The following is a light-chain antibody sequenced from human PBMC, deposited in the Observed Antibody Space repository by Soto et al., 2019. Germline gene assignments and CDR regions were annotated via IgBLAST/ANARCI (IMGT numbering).Light chain of an antibody. V-gene: IGKV3-15*01. CDR2: GAS. CDR1: RSVSSK. CDR3: QQYNNGLT. Sequence: EIVMTQSPATLSVSPGERATLSCRASRSVSSKLAWYQQKPGQAPRLLIYGASTRATGIPARFSGSGSGTEFTLTISSLQSEDFAVYYCQQYNNGLTFGGGTKVEIK. J-gene: IGKJ4*01.